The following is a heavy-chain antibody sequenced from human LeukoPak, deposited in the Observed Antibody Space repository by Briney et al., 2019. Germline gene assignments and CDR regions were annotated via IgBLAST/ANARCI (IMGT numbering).Heavy chain of an antibody. J-gene: IGHJ3*02. CDR2: INSYGSGT. CDR1: GFTFSSYW. Sequence: PGGSLRLSCAASGFTFSSYWMHWVRQAPGKGLVWVSRINSYGSGTTYADSVKSRFTISRDNAKNTLYLQMSSLRVEDTAVYYCANGYTSTYYKALDIRGQGTMVTV. CDR3: ANGYTSTYYKALDI. V-gene: IGHV3-74*01. D-gene: IGHD3-16*01.